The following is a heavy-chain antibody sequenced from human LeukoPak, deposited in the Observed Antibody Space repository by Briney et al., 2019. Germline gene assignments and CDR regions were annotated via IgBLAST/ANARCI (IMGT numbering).Heavy chain of an antibody. Sequence: PGGSLRLSCAASGFTFSNYAMAWVRQAPGRGLEWVSAISFSGDTTYYADSVKGRFTISRDNFKNTLYLQMNSLRAEGTAVYYCAENGGNPPGDYWGQGTLVTVSS. J-gene: IGHJ4*02. CDR3: AENGGNPPGDY. CDR2: ISFSGDTT. V-gene: IGHV3-23*01. CDR1: GFTFSNYA. D-gene: IGHD4-23*01.